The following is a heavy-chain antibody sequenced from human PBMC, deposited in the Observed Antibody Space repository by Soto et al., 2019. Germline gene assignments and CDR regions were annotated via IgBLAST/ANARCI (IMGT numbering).Heavy chain of an antibody. V-gene: IGHV1-2*04. CDR1: GYTFTGYY. J-gene: IGHJ6*02. Sequence: ASVKVSCKASGYTFTGYYMHWVRQAPGRGLEWMGWINPNSGGTNYAQKFQGWVTMTRDTSISTAYMELSRLRSDDTAVYYCARDATYGMDVWGQGTTVTVSS. CDR2: INPNSGGT. CDR3: ARDATYGMDV.